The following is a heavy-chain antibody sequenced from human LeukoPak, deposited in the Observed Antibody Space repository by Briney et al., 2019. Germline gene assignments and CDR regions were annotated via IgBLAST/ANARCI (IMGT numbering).Heavy chain of an antibody. CDR3: ARWGEGGGFVVNAFDV. D-gene: IGHD2-15*01. CDR2: SHYSGTS. Sequence: SETLSLTCTVSGVSISSYYWNWMRQSPGKGLEWIGYSHYSGTSSYNPSLKSRVTISVDTSKNQFSLKLSSVSAADTAVYYCARWGEGGGFVVNAFDVWGQGSMVTVSS. J-gene: IGHJ3*01. V-gene: IGHV4-59*01. CDR1: GVSISSYY.